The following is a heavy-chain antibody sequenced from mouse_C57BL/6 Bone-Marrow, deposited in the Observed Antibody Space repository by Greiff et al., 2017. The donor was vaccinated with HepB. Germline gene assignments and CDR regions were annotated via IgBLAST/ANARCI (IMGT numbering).Heavy chain of an antibody. J-gene: IGHJ4*01. Sequence: EVMLVESGGDLVKPRGSLKLSCAASGFTFSSYGMSWVRQTPDKRLEWVATISSGGSYTYYPDSVKGRFTISRDNAKNTLYLQMSSLKSEDTAMYYCARLDYYAMDYWGQGTSVTVSS. CDR3: ARLDYYAMDY. CDR2: ISSGGSYT. V-gene: IGHV5-6*01. CDR1: GFTFSSYG.